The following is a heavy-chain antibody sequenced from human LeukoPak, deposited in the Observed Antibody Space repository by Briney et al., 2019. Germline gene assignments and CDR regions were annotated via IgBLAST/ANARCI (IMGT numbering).Heavy chain of an antibody. J-gene: IGHJ4*02. CDR1: GFTFRDYG. CDR2: ISYGGSNK. D-gene: IGHD2-21*01. V-gene: IGHV3-30*18. Sequence: PGRSLRLSCAASGFTFRDYGMHWVRQAPGKGLEWVASISYGGSNKVYADSVKGRFTISRDNSKSTLYLQMNSLRAEDTAVYYCAKVRDCGGDCLDYWGQGTLVTVSS. CDR3: AKVRDCGGDCLDY.